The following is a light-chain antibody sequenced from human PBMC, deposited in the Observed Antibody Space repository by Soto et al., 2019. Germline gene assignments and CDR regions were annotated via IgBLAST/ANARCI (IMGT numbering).Light chain of an antibody. CDR3: QSYDNSLSGWV. CDR1: SSNIGAGYD. J-gene: IGLJ3*02. V-gene: IGLV1-40*01. Sequence: QAVVTQPPSVSGAPGQRVTISCTGSSSNIGAGYDVHWYQQLPGTAPKLLIYGNSNRPSGVPDRFSGSKSGTSASLAITGLQAXXEADYYCQSYDNSLSGWVFGGGTKVTVL. CDR2: GNS.